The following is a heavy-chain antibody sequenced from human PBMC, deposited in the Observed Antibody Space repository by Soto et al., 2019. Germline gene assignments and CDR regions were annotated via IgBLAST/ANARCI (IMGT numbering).Heavy chain of an antibody. Sequence: QVQLVQAGAEVKKPGTSVRISCTPSPNTLTVFYMHWVRQAPGQGLEWMAILNTHGDVTNYAPKRQGRISVTRDTSTNPVYFDLSSLRSEDTAIYYCARRSVGDCGGQSPWDLDLWGRGTLVTVYS. V-gene: IGHV1-46*01. CDR3: ARRSVGDCGGQSPWDLDL. CDR1: PNTLTVFY. CDR2: LNTHGDVT. D-gene: IGHD2-21*02. J-gene: IGHJ2*01.